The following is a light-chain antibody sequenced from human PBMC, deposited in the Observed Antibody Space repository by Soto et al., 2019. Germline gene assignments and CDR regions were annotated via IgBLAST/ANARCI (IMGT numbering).Light chain of an antibody. CDR1: EGISRW. Sequence: IQMTQSPSSVSASVGDRVTITCRASEGISRWLAWYQQKPGKAPKLLISDVSSLQSGVPSRFSGSGSGTEFSLTITRLQPEDSATYYCQQANILPLTFGGGTKVDIK. CDR3: QQANILPLT. J-gene: IGKJ4*01. V-gene: IGKV1-12*01. CDR2: DVS.